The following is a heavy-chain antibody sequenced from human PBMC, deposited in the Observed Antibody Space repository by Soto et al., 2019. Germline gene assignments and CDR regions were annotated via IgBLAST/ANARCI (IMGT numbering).Heavy chain of an antibody. J-gene: IGHJ6*03. CDR1: GFTFSSYS. CDR3: ARYYYGSGSYYINHYYYYMDV. D-gene: IGHD3-10*01. CDR2: IISSITI. Sequence: GGSLRLSCAASGFTFSSYSMNWVRQAPGKGLEWVSYIISSITIYYADSVKGRFTISRDNAKNSLYLQMNSLRAEDTAVYYCARYYYGSGSYYINHYYYYMDVWGKGTTVTVSS. V-gene: IGHV3-48*01.